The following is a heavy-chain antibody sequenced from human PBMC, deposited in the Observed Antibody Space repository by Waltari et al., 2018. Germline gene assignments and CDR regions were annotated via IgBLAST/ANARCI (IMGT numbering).Heavy chain of an antibody. J-gene: IGHJ4*02. CDR1: GFTFSGYA. V-gene: IGHV3-23*01. Sequence: EMQLLESGGGLVEPGGSLRLSCAASGFTFSGYAMSWVRQAPGEGLEWVSGISSSGGSTYYADSVKGRFSISIDNYKNILFLEMHRLRAEDTAVYYCAKARYGGNSPNGYWGQGTLVTVSS. CDR2: ISSSGGST. CDR3: AKARYGGNSPNGY. D-gene: IGHD2-21*02.